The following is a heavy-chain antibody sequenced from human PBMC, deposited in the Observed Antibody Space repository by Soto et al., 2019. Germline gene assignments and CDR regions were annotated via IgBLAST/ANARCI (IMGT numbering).Heavy chain of an antibody. CDR1: GGSFSGYY. Sequence: SETLSLTCAVYGGSFSGYYWSWIRQPPGKGLEWIGEINHSGSTNYNPSLKSRVTISVDTSKNQFSLKLSSVTAADTAVYYCARAEKGLRLLDYWGQGTLVTVSS. CDR2: INHSGST. D-gene: IGHD3-3*01. V-gene: IGHV4-34*01. J-gene: IGHJ4*02. CDR3: ARAEKGLRLLDY.